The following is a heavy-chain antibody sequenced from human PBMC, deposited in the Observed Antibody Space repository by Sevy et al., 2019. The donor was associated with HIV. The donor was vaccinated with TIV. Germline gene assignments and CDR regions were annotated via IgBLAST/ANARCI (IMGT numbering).Heavy chain of an antibody. Sequence: ASVKVSSKVSGYTLTELSMHWVRQAPGEGLEWMGCFDPEDGETIYAQKFQGRVTMTEDTSTDTAYMELSSLGSDDTAVYYCATTHPIKIVGATRGYYYFMDVWGKGFTVTVS. J-gene: IGHJ6*03. CDR2: FDPEDGET. CDR1: GYTLTELS. D-gene: IGHD1-26*01. V-gene: IGHV1-24*01. CDR3: ATTHPIKIVGATRGYYYFMDV.